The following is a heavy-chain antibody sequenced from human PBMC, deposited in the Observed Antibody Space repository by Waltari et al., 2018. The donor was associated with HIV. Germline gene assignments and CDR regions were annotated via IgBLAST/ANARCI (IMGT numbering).Heavy chain of an antibody. D-gene: IGHD3-16*01. Sequence: EVQLVESGGGLVQPGRSLRLSCAASGFTFDAYAMHWVRQAPGKVLEWVSTIMWKTGSMVYADSVKGRFTISRDNAKNSLYLQMNSLRAEDTALYYCAKETLGGLGMDVWGQGTTVTVSS. J-gene: IGHJ6*02. CDR3: AKETLGGLGMDV. V-gene: IGHV3-9*01. CDR1: GFTFDAYA. CDR2: IMWKTGSM.